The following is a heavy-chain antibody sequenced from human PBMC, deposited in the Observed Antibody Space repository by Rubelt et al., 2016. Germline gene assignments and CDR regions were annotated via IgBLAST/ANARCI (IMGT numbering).Heavy chain of an antibody. CDR3: ARVLQSYYYGMDV. CDR1: GGSFSGYY. V-gene: IGHV4-34*01. D-gene: IGHD4-11*01. Sequence: QVQLQQWGAGLLKPSETLSLTCAVYGGSFSGYYWSWIRQPPGKGLEWIGYIYYSGSTYYNPSLKSRFTRLVDPSKNQFSLKLSSVTAADTAVYYCARVLQSYYYGMDVWGQGTTVTVSS. J-gene: IGHJ6*02. CDR2: IYYSGST.